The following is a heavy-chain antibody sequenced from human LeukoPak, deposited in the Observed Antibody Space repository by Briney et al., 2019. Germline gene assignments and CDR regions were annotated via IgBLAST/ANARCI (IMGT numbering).Heavy chain of an antibody. CDR2: ISSSSSTI. Sequence: GGSLRLSCAASGFTFSSYSMNWVRQAPGKGLEWVSYISSSSSTIYYADSVKGRFTISRDNAKNSLYLQMNSLRAEDTAVYYCASPPLRGYSGYEDYWGQGTLVTVSS. CDR3: ASPPLRGYSGYEDY. CDR1: GFTFSSYS. D-gene: IGHD5-12*01. V-gene: IGHV3-48*01. J-gene: IGHJ4*02.